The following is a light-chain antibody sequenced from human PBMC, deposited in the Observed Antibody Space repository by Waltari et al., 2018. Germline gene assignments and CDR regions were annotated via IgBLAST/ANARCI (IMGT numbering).Light chain of an antibody. Sequence: RSRQSLTKRYLAWYQQKPGQAPRRLIYGASSRAAGIPDRFSGSGSGTDYTLTISRLEPDDCAVYYCQQYGSSILYTFGQGTKLEIK. CDR2: GAS. CDR1: QSLTKRY. V-gene: IGKV3-20*01. J-gene: IGKJ2*01. CDR3: QQYGSSILYT.